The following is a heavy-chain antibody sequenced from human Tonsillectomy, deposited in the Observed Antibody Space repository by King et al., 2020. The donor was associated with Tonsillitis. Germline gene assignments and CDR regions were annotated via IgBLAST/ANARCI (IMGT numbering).Heavy chain of an antibody. J-gene: IGHJ3*02. CDR2: IWYDGSNK. CDR3: ARGHPTQESEGDAFDI. D-gene: IGHD3-10*01. V-gene: IGHV3-33*08. CDR1: GFTFSSYG. Sequence: VQLVESGGGVVQPGRSLRLSCAASGFTFSSYGMHWVRQAPGKGLEWVAVIWYDGSNKYYADSVKGRFTISRDNSKNTLYLQMNRLRAEDTAVYYCARGHPTQESEGDAFDIWGQGTMVTVSS.